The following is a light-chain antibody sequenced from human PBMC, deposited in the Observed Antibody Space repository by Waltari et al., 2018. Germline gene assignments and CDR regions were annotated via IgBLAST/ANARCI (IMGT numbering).Light chain of an antibody. V-gene: IGLV1-40*01. CDR3: HSYDNSLSGSV. CDR2: GNT. Sequence: QSVLTQPPSVSGDPGQRVTIPCTGRSATIGANYDVQRYQQLPGTAPKLLFYGNTNRPSGVPDRFSGSKSGTSASLAITGLQAEDEADYYCHSYDNSLSGSVFGGGTTLTVL. J-gene: IGLJ3*02. CDR1: SATIGANYD.